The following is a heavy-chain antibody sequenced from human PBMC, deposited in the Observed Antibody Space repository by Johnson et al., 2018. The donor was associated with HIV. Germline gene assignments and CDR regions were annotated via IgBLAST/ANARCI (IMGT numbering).Heavy chain of an antibody. V-gene: IGHV3-33*01. J-gene: IGHJ3*02. CDR3: ARAEPWDRRHYAFDI. CDR2: IWYDGSNK. CDR1: GFTFSSYG. D-gene: IGHD1-1*01. Sequence: QVQLLESGGGVVQPGGSLRLSCAASGFTFSSYGMHWVRQAPGKGLEWVAVIWYDGSNKYYADSMRGRLTISRDNSKNTVYLQMNSLRAEDTAVYYCARAEPWDRRHYAFDIWGQGTVVTVSS.